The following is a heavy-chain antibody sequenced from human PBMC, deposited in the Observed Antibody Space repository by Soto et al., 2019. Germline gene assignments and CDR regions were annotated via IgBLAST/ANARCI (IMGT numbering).Heavy chain of an antibody. V-gene: IGHV3-66*04. CDR2: IYSGGST. D-gene: IGHD6-19*01. Sequence: EVQLVESGGGLVQPGGSLRLSCAASGFTVSSNYMSWVRQAPGKGLEWVSVIYSGGSTYYADSVKGRFTISRDNSKNTLHLQMNSLRAEDTAVYYCARHLYSSGWDYYFDYWGQGTLVTVSS. J-gene: IGHJ4*02. CDR1: GFTVSSNY. CDR3: ARHLYSSGWDYYFDY.